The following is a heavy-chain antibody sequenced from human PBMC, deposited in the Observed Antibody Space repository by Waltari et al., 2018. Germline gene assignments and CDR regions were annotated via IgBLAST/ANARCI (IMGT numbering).Heavy chain of an antibody. V-gene: IGHV3-30-3*01. Sequence: QVQLVESGGGVVQPGRSLRLSCAASGFTFSSYAMHWVRQAPGKGLEWVAVISYDGSNKYYADSVKCRFTISRDNSKNTLYLQMNSLRAEDTAVYYCARDGEDIVVVPAAPYYMDVWGKGTTVTISS. D-gene: IGHD2-2*01. J-gene: IGHJ6*03. CDR1: GFTFSSYA. CDR2: ISYDGSNK. CDR3: ARDGEDIVVVPAAPYYMDV.